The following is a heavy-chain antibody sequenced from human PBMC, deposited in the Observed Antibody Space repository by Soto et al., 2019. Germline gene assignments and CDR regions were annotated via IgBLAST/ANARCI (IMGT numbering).Heavy chain of an antibody. D-gene: IGHD6-19*01. CDR1: GYTFTGYY. CDR2: INPNSGGT. Sequence: ASVKVSCKSSGYTFTGYYMHWVRQAPGQGLEWMGWINPNSGGTNYAQKFQGRVTMTRDTSISTAYMELSRLRSDDTAVYYCARGERWGSGCNDYWGQGTLVTVSS. J-gene: IGHJ4*02. V-gene: IGHV1-2*02. CDR3: ARGERWGSGCNDY.